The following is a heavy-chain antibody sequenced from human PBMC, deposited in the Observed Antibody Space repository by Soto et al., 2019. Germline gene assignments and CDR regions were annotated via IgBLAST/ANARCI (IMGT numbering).Heavy chain of an antibody. CDR3: ARYTTGWFQDYYYGMDV. V-gene: IGHV1-8*01. Sequence: ASVKVSCKASGYTFTSYDINWVRHATGQGLEWMGWMNPNSGNTGYAQKFQGRVTMTRNTSISTAYMELRSLRSEDTAVYYCARYTTGWFQDYYYGMDVWGQGTTVTVSS. D-gene: IGHD6-19*01. J-gene: IGHJ6*02. CDR2: MNPNSGNT. CDR1: GYTFTSYD.